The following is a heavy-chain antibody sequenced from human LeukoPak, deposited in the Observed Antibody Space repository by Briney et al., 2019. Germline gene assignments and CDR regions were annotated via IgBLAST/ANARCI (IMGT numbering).Heavy chain of an antibody. CDR2: FDPEDGET. V-gene: IGHV1-24*01. Sequence: ASVKVSCKVSGYTLTELSMHWVRQAPGKGLEWMGGFDPEDGETIYAQKLQGRVTMTTDTSTSTAYMELRSLRSDDTAVYYCARGTIYWNHFDYWGQGTLVTVSS. CDR1: GYTLTELS. D-gene: IGHD1-1*01. J-gene: IGHJ4*02. CDR3: ARGTIYWNHFDY.